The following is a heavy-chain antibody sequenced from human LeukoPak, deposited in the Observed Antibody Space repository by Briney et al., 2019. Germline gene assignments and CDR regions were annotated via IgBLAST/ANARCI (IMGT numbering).Heavy chain of an antibody. CDR3: ARSPIAYYYGQDYYYYYGMDV. J-gene: IGHJ6*02. CDR2: INHSGST. D-gene: IGHD3-10*01. Sequence: SETLSLTCAVYGGSFSGYYWSWIRQPPGKGLEWIGEINHSGSTNYNPSLKSRVTISVDTSKNQFSLKLSSVTAADTAVYYCARSPIAYYYGQDYYYYYGMDVWGQGTTVTVSS. CDR1: GGSFSGYY. V-gene: IGHV4-34*01.